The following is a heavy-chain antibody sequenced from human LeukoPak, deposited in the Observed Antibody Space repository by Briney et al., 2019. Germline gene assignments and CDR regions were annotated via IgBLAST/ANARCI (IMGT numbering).Heavy chain of an antibody. J-gene: IGHJ4*02. CDR3: ARDLPSTSNWELDY. CDR1: GYTFIYYY. D-gene: IGHD7-27*01. CDR2: INPNIPNTDDT. Sequence: GASVKVSYKASGYTFIYYYIHWVRQAPGQGLEWMGRINPNIPNTDDTDYAQNFQGRVTMTRDTSISTAFMELSRLTSDDTAVYYCARDLPSTSNWELDYWGQGTLVTVSS. V-gene: IGHV1-2*06.